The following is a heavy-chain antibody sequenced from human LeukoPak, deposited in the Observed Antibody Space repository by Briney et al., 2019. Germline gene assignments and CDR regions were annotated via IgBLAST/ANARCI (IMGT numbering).Heavy chain of an antibody. CDR3: AKDVRRSIASPYYFDY. V-gene: IGHV3-23*01. CDR1: GFTFSSYA. Sequence: GGSLRLSCAASGFTFSSYAMSWVRQAPGKGLEWVSATSGSGGSTYYADSVKGRFTISRDNSKNTLYLQMNSLRAEDTAVYYCAKDVRRSIASPYYFDYWGQGTLVTVSS. D-gene: IGHD6-6*01. CDR2: TSGSGGST. J-gene: IGHJ4*02.